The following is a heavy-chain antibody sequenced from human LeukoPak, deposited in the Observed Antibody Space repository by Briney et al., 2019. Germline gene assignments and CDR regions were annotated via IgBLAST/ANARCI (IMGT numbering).Heavy chain of an antibody. CDR3: AGADYSPYYYYGMDV. CDR2: ISHIGST. CDR1: GDSISSYY. J-gene: IGHJ6*02. V-gene: IGHV4-59*08. D-gene: IGHD4-11*01. Sequence: PSETLSLTCTVSGDSISSYYWSWIRQPPGKGLEWIGYISHIGSTNYNPSLKTRVTISVDTSNIQFSLKLSSVTAADTAVYYCAGADYSPYYYYGMDVWGQGTTVTVTS.